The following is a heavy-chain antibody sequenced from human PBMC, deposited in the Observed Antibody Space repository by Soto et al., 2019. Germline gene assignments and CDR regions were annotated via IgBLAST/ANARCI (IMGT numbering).Heavy chain of an antibody. CDR1: GYTFTNYW. J-gene: IGHJ6*02. CDR2: IYPGDSDT. CDR3: AASIFYYGMDV. Sequence: GESLKISCKGSGYTFTNYWIGWVRQMPGKGLEWMGIIYPGDSDTQYNPAFQGQVTISADKSITTPYPQWSSLKASDTAIYYCAASIFYYGMDVWGQGTTVTVSS. V-gene: IGHV5-51*01.